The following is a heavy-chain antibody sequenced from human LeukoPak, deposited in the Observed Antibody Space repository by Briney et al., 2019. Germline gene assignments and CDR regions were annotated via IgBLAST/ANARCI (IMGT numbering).Heavy chain of an antibody. V-gene: IGHV3-9*01. CDR1: GFTFDDYG. J-gene: IGHJ4*02. CDR2: ISWNSGSI. Sequence: GGSLRLSCAASGFTFDDYGMSWVRQAPGKGLEWVSGISWNSGSIGYADSVKGRFTISRDNAKNSLYLQMNSLRAEDTALYYCAKDKYSSSRSSHFDYWGQGTLVTVSS. CDR3: AKDKYSSSRSSHFDY. D-gene: IGHD6-13*01.